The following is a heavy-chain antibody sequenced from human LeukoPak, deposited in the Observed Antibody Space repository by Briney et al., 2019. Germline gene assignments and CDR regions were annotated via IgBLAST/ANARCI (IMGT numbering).Heavy chain of an antibody. CDR2: ISSSSSTI. CDR3: ARDPWEEYQLLPYYYYYYMDV. Sequence: PGGSLRLSCAASGFTFSSYSMNWVRQAPGKGLEWVSYISSSSSTIYYADSVKGRFTISRDNAKNSLYLQMNSLRAEDTAVYYCARDPWEEYQLLPYYYYYYMDVWGKGTTVTVSS. V-gene: IGHV3-48*01. J-gene: IGHJ6*03. D-gene: IGHD2-2*01. CDR1: GFTFSSYS.